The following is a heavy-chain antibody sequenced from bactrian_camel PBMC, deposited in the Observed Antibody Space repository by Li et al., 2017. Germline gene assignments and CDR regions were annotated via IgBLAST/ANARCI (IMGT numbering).Heavy chain of an antibody. CDR2: INTNGPA. CDR1: GDIYT. J-gene: IGHJ6*01. V-gene: IGHV3S53*01. D-gene: IGHD2*01. CDR3: ATLEYRGGSYPSIFGN. Sequence: HVQLVESGGGSVQTGGSLTLSCVSATGDIYTMGWFRQAPGKEREGVAAINTNGPAAYSDSVKGRFTISRDNAKNTVYLQMNSLKSEDTALYYCATLEYRGGSYPSIFGNWGQGTQVTVSS.